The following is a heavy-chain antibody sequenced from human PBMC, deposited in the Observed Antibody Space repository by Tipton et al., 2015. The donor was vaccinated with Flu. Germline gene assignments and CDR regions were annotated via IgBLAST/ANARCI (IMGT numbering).Heavy chain of an antibody. V-gene: IGHV4-61*01. Sequence: GLVKPSETLPLTCTVSGGSVSSGSYCWSWIRQPPGKGLEWIGNIHYSGSPHYNPSLKSRVTISVDTSKNQFSLRVSSVTAADTAVYYCARRDYSNYVSDPKNWFDPWGQGTLVTVSS. D-gene: IGHD4-11*01. CDR1: GGSVSSGSYC. J-gene: IGHJ5*02. CDR2: IHYSGSP. CDR3: ARRDYSNYVSDPKNWFDP.